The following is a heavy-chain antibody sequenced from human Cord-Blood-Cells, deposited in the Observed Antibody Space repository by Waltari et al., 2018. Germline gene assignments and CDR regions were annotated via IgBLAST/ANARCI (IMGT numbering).Heavy chain of an antibody. CDR2: INHSGST. CDR3: ARVGFPLVLWFGDPNSGWFDP. Sequence: QVQLQQWGAGLLKPSETLSLTCAVYGGSFSGYYWSWIRQPPGKGLEWIGEINHSGSTTYTPSLKSRVTISVDTSKNQFSLKLSSVTAADTAVYYCARVGFPLVLWFGDPNSGWFDPWGQGTLVTVSS. J-gene: IGHJ5*02. V-gene: IGHV4-34*01. D-gene: IGHD3-10*01. CDR1: GGSFSGYY.